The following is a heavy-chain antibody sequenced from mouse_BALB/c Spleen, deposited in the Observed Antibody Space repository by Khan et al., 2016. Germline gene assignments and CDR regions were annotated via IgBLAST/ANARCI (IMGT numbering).Heavy chain of an antibody. V-gene: IGHV4-1*02. J-gene: IGHJ3*01. CDR1: GFDFSRYW. CDR3: ARAGYYEYLAY. CDR2: INPDSSTI. Sequence: EVQLQESGGGLVQPGGSLKLSCAASGFDFSRYWMSWVRQAPGKGLEWLGEINPDSSTINYTPSLKDKFIISRDNAKHPLYLQMSKVRSEDTALDYCARAGYYEYLAYWGQGTLVTVSA. D-gene: IGHD1-1*01.